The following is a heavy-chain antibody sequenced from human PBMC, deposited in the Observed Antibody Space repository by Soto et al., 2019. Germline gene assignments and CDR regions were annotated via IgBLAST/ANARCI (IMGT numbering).Heavy chain of an antibody. CDR1: GFTFSRYP. CDR3: ARGSYSGDRGF. V-gene: IGHV3-48*01. J-gene: IGHJ4*02. D-gene: IGHD3-10*01. Sequence: GGSLRLSCAASGFTFSRYPMNWVRQAPGKGPEWVSYINSRGRTVFYADSVKGRFTISRDNAENSLYLQMNSLRADDTALYYCARGSYSGDRGFWGQGTLVTVSS. CDR2: INSRGRTV.